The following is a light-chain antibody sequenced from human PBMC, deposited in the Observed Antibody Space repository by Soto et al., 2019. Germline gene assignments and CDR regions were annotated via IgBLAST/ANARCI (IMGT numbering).Light chain of an antibody. V-gene: IGKV1-13*02. Sequence: ATQLTQSPSSLSASLGDRVIITCRASQDISSALAWFQQKPGKTPKLLISDASTLESGVPSRFSGSGSGTDFTLTISGLQPEDFAAYYCQQFNAYPPTFGGGTKVGI. CDR1: QDISSA. CDR2: DAS. J-gene: IGKJ4*01. CDR3: QQFNAYPPT.